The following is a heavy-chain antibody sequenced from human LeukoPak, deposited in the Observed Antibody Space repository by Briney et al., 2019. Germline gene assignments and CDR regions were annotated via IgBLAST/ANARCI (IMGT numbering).Heavy chain of an antibody. V-gene: IGHV1-2*02. CDR2: INPNSGGT. D-gene: IGHD6-13*01. CDR1: GYTFTGYY. CDR3: ARGSRRIAAAGTVGFDP. J-gene: IGHJ5*02. Sequence: ASVTVSCKASGYTFTGYYMHWVRQAPGQGLEWMGWINPNSGGTNYAQKFQGRVTMTRGTSISTAYIELSRLRSDDTAVYYCARGSRRIAAAGTVGFDPEGQGTLVTVSS.